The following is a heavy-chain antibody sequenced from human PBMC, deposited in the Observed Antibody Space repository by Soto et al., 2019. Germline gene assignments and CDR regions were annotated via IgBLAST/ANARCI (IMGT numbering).Heavy chain of an antibody. V-gene: IGHV3-7*01. J-gene: IGHJ4*02. D-gene: IGHD2-15*01. Sequence: GGSLRLSCAASGFTFSSYAMKWVRQAPGKGLEWVANIKEDGSDKYYVDSVKGRFTISRDNAKNSLYLQMNSLRAEDTAVYYCATLVVVVASGDYWGQGTLVTVSS. CDR3: ATLVVVVASGDY. CDR2: IKEDGSDK. CDR1: GFTFSSYA.